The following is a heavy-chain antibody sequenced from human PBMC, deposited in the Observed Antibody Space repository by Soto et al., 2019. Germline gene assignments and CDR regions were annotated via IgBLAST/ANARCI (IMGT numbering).Heavy chain of an antibody. J-gene: IGHJ3*02. Sequence: PSETLSLTCAVYGGSFSGYYWSWIRQPPGKGLEWIGEINHSGSTNYNPSLKSRVTISVDTSKNQFSLRLSSVTAADTAVYYCARWNCSGGSCYSVAFDIWGQGTMVTVSS. CDR1: GGSFSGYY. CDR3: ARWNCSGGSCYSVAFDI. D-gene: IGHD2-15*01. CDR2: INHSGST. V-gene: IGHV4-34*01.